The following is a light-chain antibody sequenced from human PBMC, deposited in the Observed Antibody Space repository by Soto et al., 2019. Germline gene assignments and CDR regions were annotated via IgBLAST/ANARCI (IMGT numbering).Light chain of an antibody. V-gene: IGLV2-14*01. J-gene: IGLJ2*01. Sequence: QSALTQPASVSGSPGQSITISCTGTSSDVGKYNYVSWYQQHPAKAPKLMIFEVSNRPSGVSNRFSGSKSGNTASLTISGLQAEDEAEYYCCSYTGSSINTVVFGGGTKVTVL. CDR3: CSYTGSSINTVV. CDR1: SSDVGKYNY. CDR2: EVS.